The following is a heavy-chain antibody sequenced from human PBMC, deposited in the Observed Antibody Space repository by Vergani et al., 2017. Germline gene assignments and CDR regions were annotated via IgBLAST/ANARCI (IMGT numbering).Heavy chain of an antibody. D-gene: IGHD3-10*01. CDR2: FHHTGMT. CDR3: ARHGGSGNFYHLFDS. J-gene: IGHJ4*02. CDR1: GGSVSSGSYY. Sequence: QVQLQESGPGLVKPSETLSLTCTVSGGSVSSGSYYWSWIRRPPGKGLEWIASFHHTGMTYNNPSLKSRVTISVDTSKNLISLKLNSVTAADTALYYCARHGGSGNFYHLFDSWGQGTLVTVSS. V-gene: IGHV4-61*01.